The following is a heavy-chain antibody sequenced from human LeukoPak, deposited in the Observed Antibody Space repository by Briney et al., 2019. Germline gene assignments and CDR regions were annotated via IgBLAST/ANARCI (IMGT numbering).Heavy chain of an antibody. V-gene: IGHV1-18*01. CDR1: GYTFTNYD. J-gene: IGHJ4*02. CDR3: ARDYGDYGGFDY. CDR2: ISVYNGNT. D-gene: IGHD4-17*01. Sequence: ASVKVSCKTSGYTFTNYDITWVRQAPGQGLEWMGWISVYNGNTNYAQKLQGRVTMTTDTSTSTAYMELRSLRSDDTAVYYCARDYGDYGGFDYWGQGTLVTVSS.